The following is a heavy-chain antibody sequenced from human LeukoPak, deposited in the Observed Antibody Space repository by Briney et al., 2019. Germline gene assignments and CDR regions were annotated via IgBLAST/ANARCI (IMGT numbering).Heavy chain of an antibody. D-gene: IGHD6-13*01. Sequence: SVKVSCKASGGTFSSYAISWVRQAPGQGLEWMGGIIPIFGTANYAQKFQGRVTITADKSTSTAYMELSSLRSEDTAVYYCARAGYSSSPDAFDIWGQGTMVTVSS. CDR2: IIPIFGTA. CDR3: ARAGYSSSPDAFDI. J-gene: IGHJ3*02. CDR1: GGTFSSYA. V-gene: IGHV1-69*06.